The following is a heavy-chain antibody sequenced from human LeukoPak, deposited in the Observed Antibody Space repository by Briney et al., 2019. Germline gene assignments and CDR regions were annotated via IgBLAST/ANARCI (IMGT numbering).Heavy chain of an antibody. Sequence: SETLSLTCTVSGASISSSNYYWAWIRQPPGKGLEWIGYIYYSGSTYYNPSLKSRVTISVDTSKNQFSLKLSSVTAADTAVYYCARSSTSWFDPWGQGTLVTVSS. CDR2: IYYSGST. D-gene: IGHD2-2*01. J-gene: IGHJ5*02. CDR3: ARSSTSWFDP. CDR1: GASISSSNYY. V-gene: IGHV4-30-4*08.